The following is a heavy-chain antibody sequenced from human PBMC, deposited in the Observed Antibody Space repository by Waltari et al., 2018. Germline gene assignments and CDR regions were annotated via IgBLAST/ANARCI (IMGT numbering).Heavy chain of an antibody. CDR3: ARQDVAVVVDVLDAFNI. CDR1: DYSFSGYW. J-gene: IGHJ3*02. D-gene: IGHD2-15*01. CDR2: IYPGDSET. V-gene: IGHV5-51*01. Sequence: EVQLVQSGADVKKPGESLKISCKGSDYSFSGYWIGWGRQMPGKGLEGMGIIYPGDSETKYSPAFQGQVTFSADKSINTAYLQWNSLKDSDSAMYYCARQDVAVVVDVLDAFNIWGQGTKVTVSS.